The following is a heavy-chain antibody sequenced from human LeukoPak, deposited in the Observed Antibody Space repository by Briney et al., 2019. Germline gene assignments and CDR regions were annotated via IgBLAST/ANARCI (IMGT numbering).Heavy chain of an antibody. V-gene: IGHV4-39*07. Sequence: PSETLSLTCTISGGSISSSSYYWGWIRQPPGKGLEWIGSIYYSGSTYYNPSLKSRVTISVDTSKNQFSLKLSSVTAADTAVYYCARVAYYYDSSGSARDAFDIWGQGTMVTVSS. J-gene: IGHJ3*02. CDR3: ARVAYYYDSSGSARDAFDI. D-gene: IGHD3-22*01. CDR2: IYYSGST. CDR1: GGSISSSSYY.